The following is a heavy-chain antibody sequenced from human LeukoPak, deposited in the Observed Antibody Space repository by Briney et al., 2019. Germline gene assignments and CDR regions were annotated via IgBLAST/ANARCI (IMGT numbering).Heavy chain of an antibody. CDR2: IYPNSGGT. V-gene: IGHV1-2*02. CDR1: AYTFTGYY. Sequence: ASVKVSCKASAYTFTGYYMHWVRQAPGQGLEWMGWIYPNSGGTNYAQKLQGRVTMTTDTSTSTAYMELRSLRSDDTAVYYCARGDCSSTSCYSYYNWFDPWGQGTLVTVPS. J-gene: IGHJ5*02. D-gene: IGHD2-2*01. CDR3: ARGDCSSTSCYSYYNWFDP.